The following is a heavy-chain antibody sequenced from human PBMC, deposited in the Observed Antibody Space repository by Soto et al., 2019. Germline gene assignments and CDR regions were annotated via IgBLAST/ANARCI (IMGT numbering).Heavy chain of an antibody. CDR2: MNPNTGNS. CDR3: ARRAETNGWNGFGADKYYFDF. CDR1: GYTFTGYY. J-gene: IGHJ4*02. V-gene: IGHV1-8*02. Sequence: ASVKVSCKASGYTFTGYYMHWVRQAPGQGLEWMGWMNPNTGNSGYAQKFQGRVTVTSDTSINTVYMELSSLRSEDTAVYYCARRAETNGWNGFGADKYYFDFWGQGTLVTVSS. D-gene: IGHD1-1*01.